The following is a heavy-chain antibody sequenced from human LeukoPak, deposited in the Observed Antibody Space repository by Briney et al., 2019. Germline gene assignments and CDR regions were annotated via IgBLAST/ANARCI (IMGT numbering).Heavy chain of an antibody. Sequence: GESLKISCKGSGYSFTSYWIGWVRQMPGKGLEWMGIIYPGYSDTRYSPSFQGQVTISADKSISTAYLQWISLKASDTAMYYCARYSALGDPQSSKGAFDIWGQGTMVTVSS. CDR3: ARYSALGDPQSSKGAFDI. CDR1: GYSFTSYW. CDR2: IYPGYSDT. V-gene: IGHV5-51*01. D-gene: IGHD1-26*01. J-gene: IGHJ3*02.